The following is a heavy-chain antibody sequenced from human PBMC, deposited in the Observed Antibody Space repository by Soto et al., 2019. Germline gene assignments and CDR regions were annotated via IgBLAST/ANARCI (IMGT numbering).Heavy chain of an antibody. CDR1: GGSISPYY. Sequence: PSETLSLTCTVSGGSISPYYWSWIRQPAGKGLEWIGRIYASGSTNYNPSLKGRVTMSVATSKNQFSLTLSSMTAADTAVYYCARGCMVIIPYATAFDYWGQGTLVTVSS. CDR3: ARGCMVIIPYATAFDY. V-gene: IGHV4-4*07. J-gene: IGHJ4*02. D-gene: IGHD2-8*01. CDR2: IYASGST.